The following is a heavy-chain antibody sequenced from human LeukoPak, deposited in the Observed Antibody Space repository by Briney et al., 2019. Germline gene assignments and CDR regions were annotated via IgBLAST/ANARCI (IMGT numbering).Heavy chain of an antibody. Sequence: ASVKVSCKASGYTFTNYAISWVRQAPGQGLEWMGWISPYNGDTNYAQKFQGRVTVTRDTSISTAYMELSRLRSDDTAVYYCARDLPGYCSSTSCSDYWGQGTLVTVSS. D-gene: IGHD2-2*01. J-gene: IGHJ4*02. V-gene: IGHV1-18*01. CDR3: ARDLPGYCSSTSCSDY. CDR2: ISPYNGDT. CDR1: GYTFTNYA.